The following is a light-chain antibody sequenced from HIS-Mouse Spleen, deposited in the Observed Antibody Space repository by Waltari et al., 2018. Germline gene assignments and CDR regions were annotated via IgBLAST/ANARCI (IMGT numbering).Light chain of an antibody. Sequence: SYELTQPPSVSVSPGQTARITCSGDALPTKYAYWYQQKSGQAPVLVIYEDSKRPSGSPEGFSGSSTGTMATLTSSGAQVEDEADYYCYSADSSGNHRVFGGGTKLTVL. CDR3: YSADSSGNHRV. J-gene: IGLJ2*01. CDR1: ALPTKY. CDR2: EDS. V-gene: IGLV3-10*01.